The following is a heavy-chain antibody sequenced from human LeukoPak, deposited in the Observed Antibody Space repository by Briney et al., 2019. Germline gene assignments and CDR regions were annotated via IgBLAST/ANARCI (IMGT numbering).Heavy chain of an antibody. CDR1: GFSFSSYC. CDR3: ARDQVVRALGAFDI. J-gene: IGHJ3*02. D-gene: IGHD4-23*01. CDR2: IISSSSRI. Sequence: PGGSLSPSSPVDGFSFSSYCMNWDRRPARGGLEWVSSIISSSSRIYYAESVKGRFTISRDNAKNSLYMQLSSLRAEDTAVYYCARDQVVRALGAFDIWGQGTMVTVSS. V-gene: IGHV3-48*01.